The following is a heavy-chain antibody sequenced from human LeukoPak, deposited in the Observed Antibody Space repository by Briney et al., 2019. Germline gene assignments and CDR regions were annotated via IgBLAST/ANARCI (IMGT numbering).Heavy chain of an antibody. Sequence: LETLSLTCAVYGGSFSGYYWSWIRQPPGKGLEWIGEINHSGSTNYNPSLKSRVTISVDTSKNQFSLKLSSVTAADTAVYYCARGGWLRSEDYWGQGTLVTVSS. J-gene: IGHJ4*02. V-gene: IGHV4-34*01. CDR2: INHSGST. D-gene: IGHD5-12*01. CDR3: ARGGWLRSEDY. CDR1: GGSFSGYY.